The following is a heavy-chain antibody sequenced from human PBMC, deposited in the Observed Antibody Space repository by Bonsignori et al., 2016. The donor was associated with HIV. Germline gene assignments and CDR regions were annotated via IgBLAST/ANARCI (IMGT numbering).Heavy chain of an antibody. D-gene: IGHD3-10*02. CDR3: ARARRNMFTAFDY. CDR1: GYTFITYA. CDR2: IHAYNGYT. Sequence: ASVKVSCKASGYTFITYAISWVRQAPGQGLEWMGWIHAYNGYTNYAQNLQGRVTMTTDTSTGTAYMELRSLRSDDTAVYYCARARRNMFTAFDYWGQGTLVTVSS. V-gene: IGHV1-18*01. J-gene: IGHJ4*02.